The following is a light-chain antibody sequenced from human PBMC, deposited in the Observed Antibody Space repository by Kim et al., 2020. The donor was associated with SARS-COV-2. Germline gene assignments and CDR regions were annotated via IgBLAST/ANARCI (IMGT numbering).Light chain of an antibody. CDR1: QDISSS. V-gene: IGKV1-12*01. CDR2: AAF. J-gene: IGKJ1*01. CDR3: QQDKNFPWT. Sequence: ASVGDRVTITCRASQDISSSLDWYQQKPGKAPKLLIYAAFSLQSGVPSRFSGSGSGTDFTLAISSLQPDDFATYYCQQDKNFPWTFGQGTKVDIK.